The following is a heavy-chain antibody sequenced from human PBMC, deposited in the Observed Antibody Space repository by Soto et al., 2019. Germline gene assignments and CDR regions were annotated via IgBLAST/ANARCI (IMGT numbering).Heavy chain of an antibody. CDR3: ARVNPEEYYGSGGEIDY. J-gene: IGHJ4*02. D-gene: IGHD3-10*01. V-gene: IGHV1-18*01. Sequence: QVQLVQSGAEVKKPGASVKVSCKASGYTFTSYGISWVRQAPGQGLEWMGWISAYNGNTNYAQKLQGRVTMTTDTSTSKAYMELSSLRSDDTAVNYCARVNPEEYYGSGGEIDYWGQGTLVTVSS. CDR1: GYTFTSYG. CDR2: ISAYNGNT.